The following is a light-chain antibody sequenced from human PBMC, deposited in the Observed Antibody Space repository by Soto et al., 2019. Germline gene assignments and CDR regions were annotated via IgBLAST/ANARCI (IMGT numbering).Light chain of an antibody. Sequence: DIVMTQSPLSLPVTPGEPASISCRSSQSLRHSIGYNYLDWYLQKPGQSPQLLISLGSNRASGVPDRFSGSGSGTNFTLKITRVEPAHVGLYYCMQAIQTPITFGPGTKVDIK. CDR2: LGS. CDR3: MQAIQTPIT. V-gene: IGKV2-28*01. J-gene: IGKJ3*01. CDR1: QSLRHSIGYNY.